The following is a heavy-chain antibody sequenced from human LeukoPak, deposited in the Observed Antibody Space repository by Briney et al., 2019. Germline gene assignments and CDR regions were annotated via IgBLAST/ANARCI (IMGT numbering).Heavy chain of an antibody. CDR3: ARTTLMVRGVIISAFDI. Sequence: SETVSLTCTVSGGSISSYYWSWIRQPAGKGLEWIGRIYTSGSTNYNPSLKSRVTMSVDTSKNQFSLKLSSVTAADTAVYYCARTTLMVRGVIISAFDIWGQGTMVTVSS. CDR1: GGSISSYY. V-gene: IGHV4-4*07. CDR2: IYTSGST. D-gene: IGHD3-10*01. J-gene: IGHJ3*02.